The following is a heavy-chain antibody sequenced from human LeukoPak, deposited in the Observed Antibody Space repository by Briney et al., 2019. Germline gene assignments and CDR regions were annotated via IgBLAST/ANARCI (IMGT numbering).Heavy chain of an antibody. CDR3: ARDHHRRYYDDQARDTFDI. D-gene: IGHD3-22*01. CDR2: IKQDGSEK. J-gene: IGHJ3*02. Sequence: GGSLRLSCAASGFTFSSYWMNWVRQAPGKGLEWVANIKQDGSEKYYVDSVKGRFTISRDNAKNSLYLQMNSLRAEDTAVCYCARDHHRRYYDDQARDTFDIWGQGTMVTVSS. V-gene: IGHV3-7*01. CDR1: GFTFSSYW.